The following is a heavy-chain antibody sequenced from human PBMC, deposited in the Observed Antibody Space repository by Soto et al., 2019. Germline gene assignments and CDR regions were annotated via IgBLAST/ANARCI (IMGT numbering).Heavy chain of an antibody. J-gene: IGHJ4*02. Sequence: QVQLQESGPGLVKPSQTLSLTCTVSDGSISSGGYYWSWIRQHPGKGPEWIGYISDSGSTYYNSSLKSRVTISVDTSKNRFSLKLRSVTAADTAVYYCARNDSGSRNFDYWGQGTLVTVSS. D-gene: IGHD3-10*01. CDR2: ISDSGST. CDR1: DGSISSGGYY. CDR3: ARNDSGSRNFDY. V-gene: IGHV4-31*03.